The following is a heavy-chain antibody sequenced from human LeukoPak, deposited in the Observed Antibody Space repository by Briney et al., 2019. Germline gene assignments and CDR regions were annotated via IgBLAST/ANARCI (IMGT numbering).Heavy chain of an antibody. J-gene: IGHJ4*02. Sequence: PSETLSLTCTVSGASINGYFWNWIRQPPGKGLEWIGYIYYSGNANYNPSLYNPSLKSRLTILVDTSKNQFSLKLSSVAAVDTAVYYCARGGSSLDSWGQGTLVTVSP. D-gene: IGHD6-13*01. CDR1: GASINGYF. V-gene: IGHV4-59*01. CDR2: IYYSGNA. CDR3: ARGGSSLDS.